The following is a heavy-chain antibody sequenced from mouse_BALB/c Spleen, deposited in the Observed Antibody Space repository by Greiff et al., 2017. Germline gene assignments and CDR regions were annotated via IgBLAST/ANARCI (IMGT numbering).Heavy chain of an antibody. Sequence: ESGPGLVKPSQSLSLTCSVTGYSITSGYYWNWIRQFPGNKLEWMGYISYDGSNNYNPSLKNRISITRDTSKNQFFLKLNSVTTEDTATYYCARGVGKGAMDYWGQGTSVTVSS. CDR3: ARGVGKGAMDY. CDR1: GYSITSGYY. V-gene: IGHV3-6*02. J-gene: IGHJ4*01. D-gene: IGHD1-3*01. CDR2: ISYDGSN.